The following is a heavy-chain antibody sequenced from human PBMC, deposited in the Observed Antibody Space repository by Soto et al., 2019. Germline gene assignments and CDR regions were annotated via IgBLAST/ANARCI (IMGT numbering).Heavy chain of an antibody. CDR1: GFTFSSYW. CDR2: IKQDGSEK. CDR3: ARESYGPGSYFIDY. Sequence: EVQLVESGGGLVPPGGSLRLSCAASGFTFSSYWMSWVRQAPGKGLEWVANIKQDGSEKYYVDSVKGRFTISRDNAKNSLYLQMNCLRAEDTAVYYCARESYGPGSYFIDYWVQGTLVTVSS. D-gene: IGHD3-10*01. J-gene: IGHJ4*02. V-gene: IGHV3-7*03.